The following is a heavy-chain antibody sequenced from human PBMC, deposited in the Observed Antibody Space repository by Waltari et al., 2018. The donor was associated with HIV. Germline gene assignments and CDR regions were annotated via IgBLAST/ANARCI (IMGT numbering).Heavy chain of an antibody. CDR3: TTVGGGTRDY. J-gene: IGHJ4*02. CDR2: IKSNTDGGTT. CDR1: GFTFSDAW. D-gene: IGHD3-16*01. Sequence: EVLLVESGGGLGKPGGSLRLSCAASGFTFSDAWMSWVRQAPGKGLEWVGRIKSNTDGGTTDYAAPVKGRFTISRDDSKTTLYLEMNSLKTKDTAVYYCTTVGGGTRDYWGQGTLITVSS. V-gene: IGHV3-15*01.